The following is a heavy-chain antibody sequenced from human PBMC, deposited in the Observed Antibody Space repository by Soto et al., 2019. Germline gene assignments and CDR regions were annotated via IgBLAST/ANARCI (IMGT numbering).Heavy chain of an antibody. CDR1: GGTFSSYA. V-gene: IGHV1-69*12. J-gene: IGHJ6*02. D-gene: IGHD4-17*01. CDR2: IIPIFGTA. CDR3: ASHTGTTRGVYYYYYGMDV. Sequence: QVQLVQSGAEVKKPGSSVKVSCKASGGTFSSYAISWVRQAPGQGLEWMGGIIPIFGTANYAQKFQGRVTITAGDSTSTAYMGLSSLRSEDTAVYYCASHTGTTRGVYYYYYGMDVWGQGTTVTVSS.